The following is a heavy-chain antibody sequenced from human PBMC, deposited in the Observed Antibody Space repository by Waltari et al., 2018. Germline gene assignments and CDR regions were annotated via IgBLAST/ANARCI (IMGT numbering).Heavy chain of an antibody. J-gene: IGHJ4*02. CDR1: GFTLSSYG. Sequence: QVHLVESGGGVVQPGRSLRLSCAASGFTLSSYGIHWVRQAPGKGLEWVAVSWYDGTNSYYGDSVKGRFTISRDNSKNTVFLQMNSLRVEDTAVYYCARGGVVAPPDYWGQGTLVTVSS. CDR2: SWYDGTNS. V-gene: IGHV3-33*01. CDR3: ARGGVVAPPDY. D-gene: IGHD2-15*01.